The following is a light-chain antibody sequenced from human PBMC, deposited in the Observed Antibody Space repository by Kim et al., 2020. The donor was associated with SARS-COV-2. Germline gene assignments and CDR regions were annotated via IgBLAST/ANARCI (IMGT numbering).Light chain of an antibody. J-gene: IGLJ2*01. V-gene: IGLV3-1*01. Sequence: VSPGQTASITCSGDKLGDKYACWYQQKPGQSPVLVIYQDSKRPSGVPERFSGSNSGNTATLTISGTQAMDEADYYCQAWDSSTVVFGGGTKLTVL. CDR2: QDS. CDR3: QAWDSSTVV. CDR1: KLGDKY.